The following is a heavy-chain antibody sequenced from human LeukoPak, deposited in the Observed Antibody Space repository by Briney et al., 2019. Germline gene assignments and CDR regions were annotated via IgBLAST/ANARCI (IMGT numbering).Heavy chain of an antibody. V-gene: IGHV3-21*01. Sequence: GGSLRLSCAASGFSFSSYNMNWVRQTPGKGLEWVSSITSSITYTFYADSVKGRFTISRDNARNSLYLQMNSLRAEDTAVYYCARDPYSGTYGDTYYYYMDVWGKGTTVTIYS. CDR3: ARDPYSGTYGDTYYYYMDV. J-gene: IGHJ6*03. CDR1: GFSFSSYN. CDR2: ITSSITYT. D-gene: IGHD1-26*01.